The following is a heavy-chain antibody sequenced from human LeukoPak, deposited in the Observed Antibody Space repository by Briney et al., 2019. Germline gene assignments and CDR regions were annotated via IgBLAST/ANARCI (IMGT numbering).Heavy chain of an antibody. CDR3: AKGGSGTNLRFDY. Sequence: GGSLRLSCAASAFIFSSYAMHWVRQAPGKGLEWVAVISYDGSIKYYADSVKGRFTISRDNSKNTLYLQTNSLRAEDTAVYYCAKGGSGTNLRFDYWGQGTLVTVSS. V-gene: IGHV3-30-3*01. CDR1: AFIFSSYA. J-gene: IGHJ4*02. CDR2: ISYDGSIK. D-gene: IGHD3-16*01.